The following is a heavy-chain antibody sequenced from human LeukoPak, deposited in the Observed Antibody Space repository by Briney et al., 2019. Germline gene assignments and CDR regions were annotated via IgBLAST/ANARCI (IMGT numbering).Heavy chain of an antibody. J-gene: IGHJ4*02. CDR2: INQDGGTG. V-gene: IGHV3-7*01. CDR3: GGHTLWRFDY. CDR1: GLTFTNYW. Sequence: PGRSRRLSCAADGLTFTNYWLSWGRQAPGKGLEWVANINQDGGTGYYVASMKTRFTISRDNDKILVYLQTNSLRAEDTAVYFCGGHTLWRFDYWGQGALVTVSS. D-gene: IGHD1-1*01.